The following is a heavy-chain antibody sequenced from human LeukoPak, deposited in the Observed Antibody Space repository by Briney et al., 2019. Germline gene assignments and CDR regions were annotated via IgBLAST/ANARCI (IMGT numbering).Heavy chain of an antibody. CDR2: INSDGSST. Sequence: GGALRLSCAASGFTFSRYWMHWVRQAPGKGLLWVSRINSDGSSTYYADSVKGRFTTSRDNAKNALHLQMNSLTAEDTAVYYCVLDLFSSFAFDIWGQGTMVTVSS. D-gene: IGHD1-7*01. CDR3: VLDLFSSFAFDI. CDR1: GFTFSRYW. J-gene: IGHJ3*02. V-gene: IGHV3-74*01.